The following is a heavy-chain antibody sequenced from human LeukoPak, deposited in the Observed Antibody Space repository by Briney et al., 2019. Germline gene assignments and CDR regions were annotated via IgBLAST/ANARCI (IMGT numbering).Heavy chain of an antibody. CDR1: GGSISSYY. CDR3: ASWGSGATDAFDI. D-gene: IGHD6-19*01. CDR2: IYYSGST. J-gene: IGHJ3*02. V-gene: IGHV4-59*12. Sequence: PSETLSLTCTVSGGSISSYYWSWIRQFPGKGLEWIGYIYYSGSTNYNPSLKSRVTISVDTSKNQFSLKLSSVTAADTAVYYCASWGSGATDAFDIWGQGTMVTVSS.